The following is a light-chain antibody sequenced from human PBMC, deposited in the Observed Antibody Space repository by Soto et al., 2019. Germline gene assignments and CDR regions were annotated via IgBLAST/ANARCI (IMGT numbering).Light chain of an antibody. CDR2: GAS. CDR3: QHYNNWPPWT. Sequence: IVMTQSPATLSVSPGERATLSCRASQSVSSNLAWYQQKPGQAPRLLIYGASTRATGIPARFSGSGSGTHFTLTISSLQSEDFAVYYCQHYNNWPPWTFGQGTKVEIK. CDR1: QSVSSN. V-gene: IGKV3-15*01. J-gene: IGKJ1*01.